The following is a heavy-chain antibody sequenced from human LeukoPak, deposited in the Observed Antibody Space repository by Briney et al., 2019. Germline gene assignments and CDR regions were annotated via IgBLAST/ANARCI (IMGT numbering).Heavy chain of an antibody. V-gene: IGHV3-30*02. CDR2: IRYDGSNK. D-gene: IGHD3-10*01. CDR3: ARAMSEPMVRGAYSPIYYFDY. Sequence: GGSLRLSCAASGFTFSSYGMHWVRQAPGKGLEWVAFIRYDGSNKYYADSVKGRFTISRDNSKNTLYLQMNSLRAGDTAVYYCARAMSEPMVRGAYSPIYYFDYWGQGTLVTVSS. J-gene: IGHJ4*02. CDR1: GFTFSSYG.